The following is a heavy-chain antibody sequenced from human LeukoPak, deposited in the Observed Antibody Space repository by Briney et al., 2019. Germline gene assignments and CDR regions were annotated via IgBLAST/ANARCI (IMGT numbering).Heavy chain of an antibody. CDR1: GYSLTGYY. V-gene: IGHV1-2*02. D-gene: IGHD6-13*01. J-gene: IGHJ4*02. Sequence: ASVKVSCKASGYSLTGYYMHWLRQAPGQGLEWMGWINPNSGDTGYAQKFQGRVTMTRDMSISTIYMELTRLRSDDTALYYCARWDGYSSSPDYWGQGTLVAVSS. CDR3: ARWDGYSSSPDY. CDR2: INPNSGDT.